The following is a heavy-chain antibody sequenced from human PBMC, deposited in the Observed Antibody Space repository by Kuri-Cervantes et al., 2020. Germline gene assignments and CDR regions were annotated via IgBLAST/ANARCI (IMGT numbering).Heavy chain of an antibody. CDR3: ARREIAAAGAFDY. Sequence: GSLRLSCTVSGGSISSSSYYWGWIRQPPGKGLEWIGSIYYSGSTYYNPSLKSRVTISVDTSKNQFSLKLSSVTAADTAAYYCARREIAAAGAFDYWGQGTLVTDSS. CDR2: IYYSGST. CDR1: GGSISSSSYY. V-gene: IGHV4-39*01. J-gene: IGHJ4*02. D-gene: IGHD6-13*01.